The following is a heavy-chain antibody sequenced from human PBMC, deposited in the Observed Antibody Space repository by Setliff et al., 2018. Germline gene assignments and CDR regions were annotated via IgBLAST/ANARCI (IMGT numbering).Heavy chain of an antibody. CDR1: GDSINFYY. CDR3: ARQSSVYKWFDP. Sequence: SETLSLTCSISGDSINFYYWSWLRQPPGKGLEWIGYIWSSGTTNYNASLAGRVTISEDASKNQFSLKLKSVTAADTAVYYCARQSSVYKWFDPWGQGTLVTVS. D-gene: IGHD1-20*01. J-gene: IGHJ5*02. V-gene: IGHV4-59*08. CDR2: IWSSGTT.